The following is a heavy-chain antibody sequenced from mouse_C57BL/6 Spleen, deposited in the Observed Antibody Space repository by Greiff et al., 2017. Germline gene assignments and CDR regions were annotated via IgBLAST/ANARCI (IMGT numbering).Heavy chain of an antibody. CDR3: ARKGPYDYFLDY. V-gene: IGHV1-80*01. D-gene: IGHD2-4*01. CDR2: IYPGDGDT. Sequence: VKLMESGAELVKPGASVKISCKASGYAFSSYWMNWVKQRPGKGLEWIGQIYPGDGDTNYNGKFKGKATLTADKSSSTAYMQLSSLTSEDSAVYFCARKGPYDYFLDYWGQGTTLTVSS. CDR1: GYAFSSYW. J-gene: IGHJ2*01.